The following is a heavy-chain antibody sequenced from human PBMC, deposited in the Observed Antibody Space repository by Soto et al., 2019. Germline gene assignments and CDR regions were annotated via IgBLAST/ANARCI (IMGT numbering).Heavy chain of an antibody. CDR2: IFPDGSHA. J-gene: IGHJ3*02. CDR1: GSTFSSYD. Sequence: QVQLVESGGDVVHPGRSLRLSCAASGSTFSSYDIHWLRQAPGKGLEWVEHIFPDGSHAWYTDTVKGRFTISRDNAKNMVYLQMNSLRPEDTAVYHCAIGPSHGAFDIWGLGTMVTVSS. CDR3: AIGPSHGAFDI. V-gene: IGHV3-30*04.